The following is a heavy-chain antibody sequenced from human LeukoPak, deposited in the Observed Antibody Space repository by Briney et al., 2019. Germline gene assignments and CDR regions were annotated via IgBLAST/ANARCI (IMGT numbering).Heavy chain of an antibody. V-gene: IGHV4-39*07. CDR3: AKVRTMIAVAFDI. D-gene: IGHD3-22*01. CDR2: IFYSGST. Sequence: SETLSLTCTVSSGSISTSNYYWGWVRQPPGTALEWIGNIFYSGSTYYSPSLKSRVTISLDTSRNQFSLKLNSVTAADTAVYYCAKVRTMIAVAFDIWGQGTMVTVSS. J-gene: IGHJ3*02. CDR1: SGSISTSNYY.